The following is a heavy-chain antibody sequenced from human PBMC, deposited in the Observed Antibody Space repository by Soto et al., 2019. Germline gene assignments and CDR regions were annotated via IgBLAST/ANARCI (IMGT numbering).Heavy chain of an antibody. Sequence: GASVKVSCKASGYTFTNYYMHWLRQAPGQGLEWMGWMNPRSGGSKYAQAFQDRVTMTRDASISTAYMEMTSLRHGDTAVYFCARSDDSTSSPLDLWGPGTLVTSPQ. CDR1: GYTFTNYY. V-gene: IGHV1-2*02. CDR2: MNPRSGGS. CDR3: ARSDDSTSSPLDL. J-gene: IGHJ5*02. D-gene: IGHD4-4*01.